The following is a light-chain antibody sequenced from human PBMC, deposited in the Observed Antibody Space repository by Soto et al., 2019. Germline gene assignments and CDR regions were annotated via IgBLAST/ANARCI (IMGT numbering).Light chain of an antibody. CDR2: SHN. J-gene: IGLJ1*01. CDR1: SSNIGAGYD. CDR3: QSFDSRLGDYV. V-gene: IGLV1-40*01. Sequence: QSVLTQPPSVSGAPGQRVTISCTGSSSNIGAGYDVHWYQQLPGTAPKLLIYSHNNRPSGVPDRFSGSKSGTSASLAITGLQAEDEADYYCQSFDSRLGDYVFGTGTKVTVL.